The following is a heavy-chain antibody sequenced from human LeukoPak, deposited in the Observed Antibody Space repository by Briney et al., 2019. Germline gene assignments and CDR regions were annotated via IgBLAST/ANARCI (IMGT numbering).Heavy chain of an antibody. CDR2: VYTGGST. Sequence: PSETLSLTCTVSDDSFNSHNYYWTWLRQPAGKGLEWIGRVYTGGSTSYNPSLKRRVTISLDTSKKQFSLELSSVTAADTAVYYCARDRGLCSSSNCWIDHWGQGTLVTVSS. V-gene: IGHV4-61*02. J-gene: IGHJ4*02. CDR1: DDSFNSHNYY. D-gene: IGHD2-2*01. CDR3: ARDRGLCSSSNCWIDH.